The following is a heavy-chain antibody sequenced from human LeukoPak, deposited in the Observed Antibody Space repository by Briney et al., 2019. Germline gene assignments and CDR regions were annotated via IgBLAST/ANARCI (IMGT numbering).Heavy chain of an antibody. J-gene: IGHJ4*02. D-gene: IGHD2-15*01. CDR1: GTSVSSDSYY. CDR3: ARVEGYCSGGSCYPYIFDY. CDR2: VFYIGAT. V-gene: IGHV4-61*01. Sequence: SETLSLTCTVSGTSVSSDSYYWSRIRQPPGKGLEWIGYVFYIGATNYNPSLKSRVTISGDTSKNQFSLKLSSVTAADTAVYYCARVEGYCSGGSCYPYIFDYWGQGTLVTVSS.